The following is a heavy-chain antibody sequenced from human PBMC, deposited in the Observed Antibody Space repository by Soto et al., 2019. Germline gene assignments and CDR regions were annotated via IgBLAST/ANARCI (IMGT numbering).Heavy chain of an antibody. CDR1: GGSITTDGYS. J-gene: IGHJ4*02. V-gene: IGHV4-30-2*06. D-gene: IGHD3-10*01. Sequence: QPQLQESGPGLLKPSQTLSLTCTVSGGSITTDGYSWSWIRQSPGKGLEWIGYIYITGLTYYDPSLKNRATISLDRPKNQFSLDLTSVTAADTAVYYCARGSSSGLDWGQGKLVTVSS. CDR3: ARGSSSGLD. CDR2: IYITGLT.